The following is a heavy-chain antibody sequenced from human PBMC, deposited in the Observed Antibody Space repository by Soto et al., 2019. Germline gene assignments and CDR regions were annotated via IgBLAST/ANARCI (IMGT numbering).Heavy chain of an antibody. D-gene: IGHD1-26*01. J-gene: IGHJ4*02. CDR3: ARNTVGATPNFDY. CDR2: VSNTATT. V-gene: IGHV4-59*08. Sequence: PSETLSLTCTASGASIINYYWAWIRQSPGGGLESIGYVSNTATTTYNPSLKNRVTISVDASKSQFYLKLRSVTAADTAVYFCARNTVGATPNFDYWGQRTLVTVSS. CDR1: GASIINYY.